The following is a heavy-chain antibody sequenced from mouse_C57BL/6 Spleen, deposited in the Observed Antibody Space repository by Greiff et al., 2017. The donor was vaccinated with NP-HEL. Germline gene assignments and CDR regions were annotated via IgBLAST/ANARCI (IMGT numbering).Heavy chain of an antibody. CDR2: IDPSDSYT. CDR1: GYTFTSYW. V-gene: IGHV1-69*01. Sequence: QVQLQQPGAELVMPGASVKLSCKASGYTFTSYWMPWVKQRPGQGLAWIGEIDPSDSYTNYNQKFKGKSTLTVDKSSSTAYMQLSSLTSEDSAVYYCARGVTTVVAPMDYWGQGTSVTVSS. J-gene: IGHJ4*01. D-gene: IGHD1-1*01. CDR3: ARGVTTVVAPMDY.